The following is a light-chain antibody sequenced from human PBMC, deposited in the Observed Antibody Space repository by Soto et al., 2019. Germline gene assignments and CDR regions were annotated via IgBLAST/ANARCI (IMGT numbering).Light chain of an antibody. Sequence: ILETQDPPTLSAGFCYRFTITCRSSQTITTWLAWYQQKPWKAPKLLVYDASTLQSGVATRFSGSGSGTEFTLIISGLQPEDPATYYCQQYTNTNNPWMFGQGTKVDIK. J-gene: IGKJ1*01. CDR2: DAS. CDR1: QTITTW. CDR3: QQYTNTNNPWM. V-gene: IGKV1-5*01.